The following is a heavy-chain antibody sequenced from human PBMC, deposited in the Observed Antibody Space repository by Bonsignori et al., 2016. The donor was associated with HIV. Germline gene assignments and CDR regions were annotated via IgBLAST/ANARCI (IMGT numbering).Heavy chain of an antibody. D-gene: IGHD5-12*01. J-gene: IGHJ4*02. Sequence: SETLSLTCTVSGGSVSRGDYFWSWLRQVPGKGLECLGYIYYTGSAYYNPSLETRLTISVDTSKNQFSLKLSSVTVADTAVYYCARDGGDVVAPDYFDHWGQGIRVTVSS. CDR3: ARDGGDVVAPDYFDH. V-gene: IGHV4-30-4*08. CDR1: GGSVSRGDYF. CDR2: IYYTGSA.